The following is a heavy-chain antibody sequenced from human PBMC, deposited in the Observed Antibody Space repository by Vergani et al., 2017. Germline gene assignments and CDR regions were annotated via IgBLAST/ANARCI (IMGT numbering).Heavy chain of an antibody. Sequence: QVQLQESGPGLVKPSETLSLTCTVSGYSISSGYYWGWIRQPPGKGLEWIGSIYHSGSTYYNPSLKSRVTISVDTSKNQFSLKLSSVTAADTAVYYCARDRSSGWEHIFDYWGQGTLVTVSS. CDR3: ARDRSSGWEHIFDY. J-gene: IGHJ4*02. D-gene: IGHD6-19*01. V-gene: IGHV4-38-2*02. CDR2: IYHSGST. CDR1: GYSISSGYY.